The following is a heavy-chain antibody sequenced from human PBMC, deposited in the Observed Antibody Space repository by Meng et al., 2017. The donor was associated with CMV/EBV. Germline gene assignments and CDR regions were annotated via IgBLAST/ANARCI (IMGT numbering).Heavy chain of an antibody. J-gene: IGHJ3*02. CDR3: ARDQGYCSSTSCLEGAFDI. V-gene: IGHV4-31*03. CDR2: IYYSGST. Sequence: LRLSCTVSGGSISSGGYYWSWIRQHPGKGLEWIGYIYYSGSTYYNPSLKSRVTISVDTSKNQFSLKLSSVTAADTAVYYCARDQGYCSSTSCLEGAFDIWGQGTMVTVSS. CDR1: GGSISSGGYY. D-gene: IGHD2-2*01.